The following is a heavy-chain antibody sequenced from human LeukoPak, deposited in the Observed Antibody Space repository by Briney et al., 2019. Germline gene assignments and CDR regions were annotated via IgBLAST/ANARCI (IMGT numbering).Heavy chain of an antibody. CDR3: AKDKDMADDYGDYDRGVPNGDY. CDR1: GFTFSSYA. V-gene: IGHV3-23*01. CDR2: ISGSGGST. Sequence: PGGSLRLSCAASGFTFSSYAMSWVRQAPGKGLEWVSAISGSGGSTYYADSVKGRFTISRDNSKNTLYLQMNSLRAEDTAVYYCAKDKDMADDYGDYDRGVPNGDYWGQGTLVTVSS. D-gene: IGHD4-17*01. J-gene: IGHJ4*02.